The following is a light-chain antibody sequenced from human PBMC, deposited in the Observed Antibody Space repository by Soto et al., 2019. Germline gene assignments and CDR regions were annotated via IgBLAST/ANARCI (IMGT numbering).Light chain of an antibody. CDR2: DTS. J-gene: IGKJ1*01. CDR3: QQYGNSPT. V-gene: IGKV3-20*01. Sequence: EIVLTQSPGTLSLSPGERATLSCRASQSVSSSYLAWYQQKPVQAPRLLIYDTSSRATAIPVRFSGSKSGTDFTLTISRLEPEDFAVYYCQQYGNSPTFGQGTKVEIK. CDR1: QSVSSSY.